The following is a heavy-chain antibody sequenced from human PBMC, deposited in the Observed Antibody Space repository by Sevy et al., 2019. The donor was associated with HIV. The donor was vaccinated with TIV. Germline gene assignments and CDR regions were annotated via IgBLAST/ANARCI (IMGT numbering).Heavy chain of an antibody. Sequence: ASVKVSCKASGYKFTSYGISWVRQAPGQGLQWMGWISAYNGNTNYAQKLQGRVTMTTDTSTSTAYMELRSLRSDDTAVYYCARAGRGSSWAGPIYYWGQGTLVTVSS. D-gene: IGHD6-13*01. V-gene: IGHV1-18*01. CDR1: GYKFTSYG. CDR2: ISAYNGNT. J-gene: IGHJ4*02. CDR3: ARAGRGSSWAGPIYY.